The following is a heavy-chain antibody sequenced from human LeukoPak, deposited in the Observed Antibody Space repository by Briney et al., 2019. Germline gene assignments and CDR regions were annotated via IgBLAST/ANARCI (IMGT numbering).Heavy chain of an antibody. V-gene: IGHV3-66*02. Sequence: GGSLRLSCAASGFTVSSNYMSWVRQAPGKGLEWVPVIYSGGSTYYADSVKGRFTISRDNSKNTLYLQMNSLRAEDTAVYYCARDGRAGYCSGGSCYSDYWGQGTLVTVSS. CDR1: GFTVSSNY. CDR2: IYSGGST. D-gene: IGHD2-15*01. J-gene: IGHJ4*02. CDR3: ARDGRAGYCSGGSCYSDY.